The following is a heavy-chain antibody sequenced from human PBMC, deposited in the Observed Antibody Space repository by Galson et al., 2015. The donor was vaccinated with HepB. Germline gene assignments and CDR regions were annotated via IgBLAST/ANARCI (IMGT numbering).Heavy chain of an antibody. CDR1: GFTFSSYA. CDR2: ISYDGSNK. V-gene: IGHV3-30-3*01. Sequence: SLRLSCAASGFTFSSYAMHWVRQAPGKGLEWVAVISYDGSNKYYADSVKGRFTISRDNSKNTLYLQMNSLRAEDTAVYYCARDPFGPQWLLYYYYYGMDVWGQGTTVTVSS. D-gene: IGHD6-19*01. J-gene: IGHJ6*02. CDR3: ARDPFGPQWLLYYYYYGMDV.